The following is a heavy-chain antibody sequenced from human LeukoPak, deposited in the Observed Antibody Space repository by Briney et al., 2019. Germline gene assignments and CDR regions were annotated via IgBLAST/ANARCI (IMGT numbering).Heavy chain of an antibody. Sequence: ASVKVSCKASGYTFTSYAMHWVRQAPGQRLEWMGWINAGNGNTKYSQKFQGRVTITRDTSASTAYMELSSLRSEDTAVYYCARVSYYYGSGSYLLYYYYGMDVWGQGTTVTVSS. D-gene: IGHD3-10*01. CDR1: GYTFTSYA. V-gene: IGHV1-3*01. CDR2: INAGNGNT. CDR3: ARVSYYYGSGSYLLYYYYGMDV. J-gene: IGHJ6*02.